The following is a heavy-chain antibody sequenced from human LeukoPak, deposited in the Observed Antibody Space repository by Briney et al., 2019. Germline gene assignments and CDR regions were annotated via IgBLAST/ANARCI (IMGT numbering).Heavy chain of an antibody. CDR3: AKVDSSGYYEVLDY. Sequence: PGGSLILSCAASGFTFSSYAMSWVRQAPGKGLEWVSTISGSGDRTDYADSVRGRFTISRDNSKNTLYVQMNSLRGEDTAVYYCAKVDSSGYYEVLDYWGQGTLVTVSS. D-gene: IGHD3-22*01. V-gene: IGHV3-23*01. J-gene: IGHJ4*02. CDR2: ISGSGDRT. CDR1: GFTFSSYA.